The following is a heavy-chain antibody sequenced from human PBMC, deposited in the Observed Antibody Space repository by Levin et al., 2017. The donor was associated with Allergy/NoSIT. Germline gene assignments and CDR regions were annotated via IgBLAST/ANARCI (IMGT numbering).Heavy chain of an antibody. CDR3: ARHHKDINYYDRGNWFDP. CDR2: IYPGDSDT. CDR1: GYSFTSYW. V-gene: IGHV5-51*01. D-gene: IGHD3-22*01. J-gene: IGHJ5*02. Sequence: GESLKISCKGSGYSFTSYWIGWVRQMPGKGLEWMGIIYPGDSDTRYSPSFQGQVTISADKSISTAYLQGSSLKASDTAMYYCARHHKDINYYDRGNWFDPWGQGTLVTVSS.